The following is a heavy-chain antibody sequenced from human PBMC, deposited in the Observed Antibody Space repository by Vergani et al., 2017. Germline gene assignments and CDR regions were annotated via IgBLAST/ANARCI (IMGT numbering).Heavy chain of an antibody. J-gene: IGHJ4*02. D-gene: IGHD3-9*01. Sequence: QVQVVQSGAEVKKSGASVKVSCKTSGYTFSNYYMHWVRQAPGQGLEWMGIINTSGGHTNYAQKFQGRVTMTRDTSTSTVYMDLSSLRSEDTAIYYCARGDYGILTGYRYWGQGTLVTVSA. V-gene: IGHV1-46*03. CDR3: ARGDYGILTGYRY. CDR1: GYTFSNYY. CDR2: INTSGGHT.